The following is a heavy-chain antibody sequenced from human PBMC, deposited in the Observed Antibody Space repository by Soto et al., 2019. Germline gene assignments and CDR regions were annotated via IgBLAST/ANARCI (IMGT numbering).Heavy chain of an antibody. CDR3: AKALQPPLTVYYYYGMDV. CDR1: GFTLSSYG. J-gene: IGHJ6*02. D-gene: IGHD2-2*01. Sequence: GGSLRLSCAASGFTLSSYGMHWVRQAPGKGLEWVAVISYDGSNKYYADSVKGRFTISRDNSKNTLYLQMNSLRAEDTAVYYCAKALQPPLTVYYYYGMDVWGQGTTVTVSS. CDR2: ISYDGSNK. V-gene: IGHV3-30*18.